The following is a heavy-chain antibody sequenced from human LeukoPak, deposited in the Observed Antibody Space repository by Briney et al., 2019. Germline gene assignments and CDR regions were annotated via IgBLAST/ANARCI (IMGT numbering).Heavy chain of an antibody. CDR1: GGSISRGSYY. Sequence: PSETLSLTCTVSGGSISRGSYYWSWIRQPAGKGLEWIGHIYTSGSTSYNPSLQGRVTISVDTSKNQFSLKVTSVTAADTAVYYCARAGGSVGWYGTIDNWGLGTLVTVSS. J-gene: IGHJ4*02. CDR3: ARAGGSVGWYGTIDN. D-gene: IGHD6-19*01. V-gene: IGHV4-61*09. CDR2: IYTSGST.